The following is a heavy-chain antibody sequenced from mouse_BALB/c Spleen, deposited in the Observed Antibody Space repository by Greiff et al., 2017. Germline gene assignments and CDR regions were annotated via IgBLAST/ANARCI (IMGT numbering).Heavy chain of an antibody. CDR2: ISSGGST. CDR1: GFTFSSYA. CDR3: ARRAYGSSYPFAY. D-gene: IGHD1-1*01. J-gene: IGHJ3*01. V-gene: IGHV5-6-5*01. Sequence: EVKFVESGGGLVKPGGSLKLSCAASGFTFSSYAMSWVRQTPEKRLEWVASISSGGSTYCPDSVKGRFTISRDNARNILYLQMSSLRSEDTAMYYCARRAYGSSYPFAYWGQGTLVTVSA.